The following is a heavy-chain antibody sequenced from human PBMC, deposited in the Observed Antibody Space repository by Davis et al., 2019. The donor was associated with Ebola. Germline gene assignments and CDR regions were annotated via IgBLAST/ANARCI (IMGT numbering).Heavy chain of an antibody. Sequence: GESLKISCAASGFTFNTYWMSWVRQAPGKGLEWVAFIRYDGSNKYYADSVKGRFTISRDNSKNTLYLQMNSLRAEDTAVYYCAANLAAGRYYYYYMDVWGKGTTVTVSS. CDR3: AANLAAGRYYYYYMDV. D-gene: IGHD3-10*01. CDR1: GFTFNTYW. V-gene: IGHV3-30*02. J-gene: IGHJ6*03. CDR2: IRYDGSNK.